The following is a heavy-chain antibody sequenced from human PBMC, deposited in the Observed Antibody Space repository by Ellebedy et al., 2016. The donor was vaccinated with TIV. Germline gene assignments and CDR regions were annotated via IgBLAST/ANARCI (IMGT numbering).Heavy chain of an antibody. CDR2: VYYSGSP. V-gene: IGHV4-39*01. D-gene: IGHD2-21*02. Sequence: MPSETLSLTCSVSGGSVSSTRYYWACIRQPPGNGLEYIGSVYYSGSPYYNPSFTSRVTLSADTSKNQFSLNLRTVTAADTAVYYCARTDPWQPIDDWGQGILVSVSS. CDR3: ARTDPWQPIDD. CDR1: GGSVSSTRYY. J-gene: IGHJ4*02.